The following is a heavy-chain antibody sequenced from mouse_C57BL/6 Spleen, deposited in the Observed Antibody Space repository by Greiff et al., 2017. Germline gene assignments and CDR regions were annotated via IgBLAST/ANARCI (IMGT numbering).Heavy chain of an antibody. CDR1: GYTFTDYN. J-gene: IGHJ1*03. CDR3: ARGGPTVVEGNWYFDV. CDR2: INPNNGGT. V-gene: IGHV1-22*01. D-gene: IGHD1-1*01. Sequence: EVQLVESGPELVKPGASVKMSCKASGYTFTDYNMHWVKQSHGKSLEWIGYINPNNGGTSYNQKFKGKATLTVNKSSSTTYMELRSLTSEDSAVYYCARGGPTVVEGNWYFDVWGTGTTVTVSS.